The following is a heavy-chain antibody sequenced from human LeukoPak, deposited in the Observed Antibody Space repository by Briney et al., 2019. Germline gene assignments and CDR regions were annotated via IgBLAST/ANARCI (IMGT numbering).Heavy chain of an antibody. Sequence: PGGSLRLSCAASGFTFSSYAMHWVRQDPGKGLEWVAVISYDGSNKYYADSVKGRFTISRDNSKNTLYLQMNSLRAEDTAVYYCARDQAYYYDSSEAFDIWGQGTMVTVSS. CDR3: ARDQAYYYDSSEAFDI. D-gene: IGHD3-22*01. CDR1: GFTFSSYA. J-gene: IGHJ3*02. V-gene: IGHV3-30-3*01. CDR2: ISYDGSNK.